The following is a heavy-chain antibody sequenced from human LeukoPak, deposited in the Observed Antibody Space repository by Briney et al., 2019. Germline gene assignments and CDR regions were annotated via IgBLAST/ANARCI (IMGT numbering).Heavy chain of an antibody. V-gene: IGHV3-21*04. Sequence: GGSLRLSCAASGFTFSSYSMNWVRQAPGKGLEWVSAITSSGGSTYYADSVTGRFTISRDNAKNSLYLEMSSLRAEDTAVYYCATYSGAHHKTFGAWGQGTLVTVSS. CDR1: GFTFSSYS. CDR3: ATYSGAHHKTFGA. CDR2: ITSSGGST. D-gene: IGHD1-26*01. J-gene: IGHJ5*02.